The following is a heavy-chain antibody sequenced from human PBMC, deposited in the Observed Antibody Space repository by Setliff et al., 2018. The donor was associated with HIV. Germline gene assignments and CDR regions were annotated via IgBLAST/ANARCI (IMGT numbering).Heavy chain of an antibody. J-gene: IGHJ3*02. CDR1: PASSSSYY. Sequence: PSETLSLTCAVHPASSSSYYWTWIRQPPGKGLEWVGEINHSGSTNYNSSLNSRVTMSVDTSKNQFSLKLSSVTAADTAVYYCARQITSVTTEKLVVNDAFDIWGQGIMVTVSS. D-gene: IGHD3-22*01. V-gene: IGHV4-34*01. CDR2: INHSGST. CDR3: ARQITSVTTEKLVVNDAFDI.